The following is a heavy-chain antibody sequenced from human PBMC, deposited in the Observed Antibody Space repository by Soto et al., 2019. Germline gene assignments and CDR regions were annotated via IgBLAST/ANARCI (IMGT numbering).Heavy chain of an antibody. J-gene: IGHJ5*02. CDR3: AKDTSDYGDYVSWFDP. CDR1: GFTVSNNY. D-gene: IGHD4-17*01. CDR2: IYSDDTT. Sequence: GGSLRLSCAVSGFTVSNNYMNWVRQAPGKGLEWVSVIYSDDTTFYADSVKGRFTISRDNSKNTLYLQMNSLRAEDTAVYYCAKDTSDYGDYVSWFDPSGQGTLVTVSS. V-gene: IGHV3-53*01.